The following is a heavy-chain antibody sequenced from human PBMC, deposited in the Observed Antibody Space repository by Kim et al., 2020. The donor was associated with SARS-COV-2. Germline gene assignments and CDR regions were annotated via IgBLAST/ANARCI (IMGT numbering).Heavy chain of an antibody. J-gene: IGHJ6*03. V-gene: IGHV3-30*03. Sequence: PVKGRLTIARDNSKNTLYLQMNSLRAEDTAVYYCASIAAAAPYYYSYMDVWGEGTTVTVSS. D-gene: IGHD6-13*01. CDR3: ASIAAAAPYYYSYMDV.